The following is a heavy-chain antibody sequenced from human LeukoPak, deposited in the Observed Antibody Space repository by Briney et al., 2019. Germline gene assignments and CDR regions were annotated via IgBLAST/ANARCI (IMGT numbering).Heavy chain of an antibody. CDR3: AKDRSAVSSSSDY. CDR1: GYTFTSYD. V-gene: IGHV1-8*01. D-gene: IGHD6-6*01. Sequence: GASVKVSCKASGYTFTSYDINWVRQATGQGLEWMGWMNPNSGNTGYAQKFQGRVTMTRNTSISTAYMELSSLRAEDTAVYYCAKDRSAVSSSSDYWGQGTLVTVSS. J-gene: IGHJ4*02. CDR2: MNPNSGNT.